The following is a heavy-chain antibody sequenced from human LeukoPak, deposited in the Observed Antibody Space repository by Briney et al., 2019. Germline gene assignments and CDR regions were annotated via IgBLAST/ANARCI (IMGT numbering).Heavy chain of an antibody. CDR1: GGSISSYY. D-gene: IGHD3-22*01. CDR2: IYYSGST. J-gene: IGHJ4*02. Sequence: PSETLSLTCTVSGGSISSYYWSWMRQHPGKGLEWIGYIYYSGSTNYNPSLKSRVTISVDTSKNQFSLKLSSVTAADTAVYYCARDNYDSSGYYLDYWGQGTLVTVSS. V-gene: IGHV4-59*01. CDR3: ARDNYDSSGYYLDY.